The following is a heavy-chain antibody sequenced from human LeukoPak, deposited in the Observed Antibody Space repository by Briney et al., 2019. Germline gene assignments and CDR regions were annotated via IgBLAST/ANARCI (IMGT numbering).Heavy chain of an antibody. V-gene: IGHV4-59*01. CDR2: IYYSGST. D-gene: IGHD6-13*01. CDR1: GGSISSYY. CDR3: ARGGAAADNFDY. Sequence: SETLSLTCTVSGGSISSYYWSWIRQPPGKGLEWIGYIYYSGSTNYNPSLKSRVTISVDTSKNHFSLKVSSVTAADTAVYYCARGGAAADNFDYWGQGTLVTVSS. J-gene: IGHJ4*02.